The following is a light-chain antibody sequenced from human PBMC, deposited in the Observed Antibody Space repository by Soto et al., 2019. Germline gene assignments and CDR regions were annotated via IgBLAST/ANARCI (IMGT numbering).Light chain of an antibody. V-gene: IGLV3-21*02. CDR3: QVWDDSSDHPYV. CDR2: DDT. CDR1: NIGSKS. Sequence: SYELTQPPSVSVAPGQTARITCGGNNIGSKSVHWYQQKPGQAPVLVVFDDTDRPSGIPERFSGSNSGNTATLTISRVEAGDEADYYCQVWDDSSDHPYVFGTGNKLTVL. J-gene: IGLJ1*01.